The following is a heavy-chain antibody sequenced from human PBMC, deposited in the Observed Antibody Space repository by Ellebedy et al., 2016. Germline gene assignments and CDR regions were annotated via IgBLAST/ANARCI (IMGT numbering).Heavy chain of an antibody. D-gene: IGHD4-23*01. CDR1: GFTFDDYA. J-gene: IGHJ6*02. CDR2: IDWDNNGI. V-gene: IGHV3-9*01. CDR3: ARDAGLRWLGENPLDV. Sequence: SLKISCAAPGFTFDDYAMHWVRQAPGKGLEWVSGIDWDNNGIGYADSVKGRFTISRDNAKNSLFLEMNSLRAEDTALYYCARDAGLRWLGENPLDVWGQGTTVTVS.